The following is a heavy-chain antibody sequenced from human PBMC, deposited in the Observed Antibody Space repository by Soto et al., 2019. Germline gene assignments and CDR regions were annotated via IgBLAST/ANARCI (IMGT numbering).Heavy chain of an antibody. CDR2: IYYTGTT. J-gene: IGHJ4*02. CDR1: GGSISSYY. Sequence: SETLSLTCTVSGGSISSYYWSWIRQPPGKGLEWIGYIYYTGTTNYNPSLKSRVTISVDTSKNQFSLKLSSVTAADTAVYYCARINYYDTHLTIDYWGQGTLVTVSS. CDR3: ARINYYDTHLTIDY. V-gene: IGHV4-59*08. D-gene: IGHD3-22*01.